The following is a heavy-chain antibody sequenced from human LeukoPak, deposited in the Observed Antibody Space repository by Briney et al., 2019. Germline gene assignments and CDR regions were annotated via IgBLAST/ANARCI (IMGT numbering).Heavy chain of an antibody. V-gene: IGHV4-61*02. J-gene: IGHJ5*02. Sequence: SETLSLTCTVSGGSISSGSYYWSWIRQPAGKGLEWIGRIYTSGSTNYNPSLKSRVTISVDTSKNQFSLKLSSVTAADTAVYYCAREHTVVPNWFDPWGQGTLVTVSS. CDR2: IYTSGST. CDR1: GGSISSGSYY. D-gene: IGHD6-6*01. CDR3: AREHTVVPNWFDP.